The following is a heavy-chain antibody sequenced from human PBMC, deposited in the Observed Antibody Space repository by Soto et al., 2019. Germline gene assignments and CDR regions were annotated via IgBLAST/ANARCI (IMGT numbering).Heavy chain of an antibody. CDR1: GGSFSGYY. J-gene: IGHJ6*02. D-gene: IGHD5-18*01. CDR3: ARAGTGIQLWLPEYYYYGMDV. V-gene: IGHV4-34*01. CDR2: INHSGST. Sequence: PSLTCAVYGGSFSGYYWSWIRQPPGKGLEWIGEINHSGSTNYNPSLKSRVTISVDASKNQFSLKLSSVTAADTAVYYCARAGTGIQLWLPEYYYYGMDVWGQGTTVTVSS.